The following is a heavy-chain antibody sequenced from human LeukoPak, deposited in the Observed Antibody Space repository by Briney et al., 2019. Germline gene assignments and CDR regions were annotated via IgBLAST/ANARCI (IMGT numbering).Heavy chain of an antibody. CDR3: ARHSSRGHYYDFDF. V-gene: IGHV1-69*02. CDR1: GDTLITHF. J-gene: IGHJ4*02. Sequence: SVKVSCKAPGDTLITHFISWVRRAPGRGLEWVGRIVPVIGVATYAQSLQGRVIITADRSTNTAYMELSSLRFEDSAVYFCARHSSRGHYYDFDFWGQGSLVTVSS. CDR2: IVPVIGVA. D-gene: IGHD3-22*01.